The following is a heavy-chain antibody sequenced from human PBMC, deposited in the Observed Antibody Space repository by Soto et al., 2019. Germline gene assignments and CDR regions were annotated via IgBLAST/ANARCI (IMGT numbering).Heavy chain of an antibody. Sequence: EVQLVESGGGLVQPGRSRRLSCAASGFIFDDYAMHWVRQAPGKGLEWVSVISGNSGSLGYADSVKGRFTISRDNAKNSLYLQMNSLRAEDTALYYCAKDRYSSSAYYYYGMDAWGQGTTVTVSS. CDR3: AKDRYSSSAYYYYGMDA. CDR2: ISGNSGSL. D-gene: IGHD6-6*01. V-gene: IGHV3-9*01. CDR1: GFIFDDYA. J-gene: IGHJ6*02.